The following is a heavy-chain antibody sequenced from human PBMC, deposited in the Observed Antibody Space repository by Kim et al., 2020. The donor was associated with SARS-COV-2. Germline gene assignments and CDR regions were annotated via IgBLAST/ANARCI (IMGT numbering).Heavy chain of an antibody. V-gene: IGHV5-51*01. CDR3: ARRKAGDYYYGMDV. J-gene: IGHJ6*02. D-gene: IGHD3-10*01. Sequence: QSFQGRVTISADKTISTAYLQWSSLKASDTAMYYCARRKAGDYYYGMDVWGQGTTVTVSS.